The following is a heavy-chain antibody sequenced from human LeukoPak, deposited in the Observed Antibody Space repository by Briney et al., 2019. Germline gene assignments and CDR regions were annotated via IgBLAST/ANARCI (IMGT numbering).Heavy chain of an antibody. CDR1: GFTFSSYG. D-gene: IGHD3-22*01. Sequence: GALRLSCAASGFTFSSYGMHWVRQAPGKGLEWVAFIRYDGSGEYYADSVKGRFTISRDNSRDTLYLQMNSLRAEDTAVYYCARESSSGYSYYFDYWGQGTLVTVSS. J-gene: IGHJ4*02. CDR3: ARESSSGYSYYFDY. CDR2: IRYDGSGE. V-gene: IGHV3-30*02.